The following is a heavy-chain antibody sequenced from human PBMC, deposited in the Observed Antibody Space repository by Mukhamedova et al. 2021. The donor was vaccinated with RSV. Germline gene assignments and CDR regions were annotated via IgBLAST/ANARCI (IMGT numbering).Heavy chain of an antibody. J-gene: IGHJ5*02. CDR3: TRRREDIVVVVAAPGHHNWFDP. D-gene: IGHD2-15*01. V-gene: IGHV3-73*01. Sequence: AYAASVKGRFTISRDDSKNTAYLQMNSLKTEDTAMYYCTRRREDIVVVVAAPGHHNWFDPWGQGTLVTVSS.